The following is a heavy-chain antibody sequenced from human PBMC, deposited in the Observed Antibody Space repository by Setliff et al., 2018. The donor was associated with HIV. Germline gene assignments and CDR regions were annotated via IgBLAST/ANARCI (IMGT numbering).Heavy chain of an antibody. Sequence: SGPTLVNPTQTLTLTCTFSGFSLSTSGVGVVWIRQPPGKALEWLALIYWDDHKQYSPSLKNRLTITKDTSKNQVVLTMTNMDPVDTATYYCARRHYDSSGYPYPPYYWGQGNLVTVSS. CDR3: ARRHYDSSGYPYPPYY. CDR1: GFSLSTSGVG. D-gene: IGHD3-22*01. J-gene: IGHJ4*02. CDR2: IYWDDHK. V-gene: IGHV2-5*02.